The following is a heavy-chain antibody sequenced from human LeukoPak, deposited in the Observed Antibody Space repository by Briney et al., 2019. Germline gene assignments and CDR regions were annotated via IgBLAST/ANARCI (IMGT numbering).Heavy chain of an antibody. Sequence: GGSLRLSCAASGFTFSSYWMHWVRQAPGKGLVWVSRIHSDGSTTNYADSVRGRFTISRDNAKNTLYLQMNSLRAEDTDVYHCTRDAWMASTPLDYWGQGTLVTVSS. CDR2: IHSDGSTT. V-gene: IGHV3-74*01. J-gene: IGHJ4*02. CDR1: GFTFSSYW. D-gene: IGHD5-24*01. CDR3: TRDAWMASTPLDY.